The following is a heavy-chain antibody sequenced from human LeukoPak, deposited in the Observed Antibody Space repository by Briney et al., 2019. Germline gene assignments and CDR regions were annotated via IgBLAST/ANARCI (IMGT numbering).Heavy chain of an antibody. D-gene: IGHD6-13*01. CDR2: ISYDGTNK. CDR3: ARDFIAAADSDYGMDV. J-gene: IGHJ6*02. Sequence: PGGSLRLSCAASGFTFSTYAIHWVRQAPGKGLEWVAVISYDGTNKYYADSVKGRFTISRDNSKNTLYLQMNSLRVEDTAVYYCARDFIAAADSDYGMDVWGLGTTVTVSS. V-gene: IGHV3-30-3*01. CDR1: GFTFSTYA.